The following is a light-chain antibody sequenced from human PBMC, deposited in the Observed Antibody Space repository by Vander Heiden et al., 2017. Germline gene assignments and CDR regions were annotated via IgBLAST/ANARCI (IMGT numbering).Light chain of an antibody. Sequence: QSVLTQPPSVSGAPVQSVTISCTLSSSNIGAGYDVHWYQQLPGAGPKPVIYGNTNRPSGVPDRYSGSKAGTSASLAITGLQAEDEADYYCQSYDSSLSGLWVFGGGTKLTVL. CDR3: QSYDSSLSGLWV. CDR2: GNT. V-gene: IGLV1-40*01. CDR1: SSNIGAGYD. J-gene: IGLJ3*02.